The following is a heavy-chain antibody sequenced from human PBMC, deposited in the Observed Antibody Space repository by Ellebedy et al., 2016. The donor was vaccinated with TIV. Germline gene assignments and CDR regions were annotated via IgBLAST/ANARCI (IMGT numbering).Heavy chain of an antibody. CDR2: ISYDGSNK. J-gene: IGHJ6*02. CDR1: GFTFSSYA. V-gene: IGHV3-30-3*01. D-gene: IGHD6-19*01. Sequence: GGSLRLXXAASGFTFSSYAMHWVRQAPGKGLEWVAVISYDGSNKYYADSVKGRFTISRDNSKNTLYLQMNSLRAEDTAVYYCARESRAVAGSMDVWGQGTTVTVSS. CDR3: ARESRAVAGSMDV.